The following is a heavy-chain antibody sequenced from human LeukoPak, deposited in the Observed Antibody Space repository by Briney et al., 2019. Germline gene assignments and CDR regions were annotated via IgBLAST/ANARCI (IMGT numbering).Heavy chain of an antibody. CDR3: AKQRVVYGDFAGDFDY. CDR1: GFTFSSYG. J-gene: IGHJ4*02. Sequence: GGSLRLSCAASGFTFSSYGMHRVRQAPGKGLEWVAVISYDGSNKYYADSVKGRFTISRDNSKNTLYLQMNSLRAEDTAVYYCAKQRVVYGDFAGDFDYWGQGTLVTVSS. CDR2: ISYDGSNK. V-gene: IGHV3-30*18. D-gene: IGHD2-8*02.